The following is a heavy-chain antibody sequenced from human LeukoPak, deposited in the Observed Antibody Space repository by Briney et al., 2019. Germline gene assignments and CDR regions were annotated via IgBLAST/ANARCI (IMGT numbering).Heavy chain of an antibody. D-gene: IGHD1-26*01. Sequence: GRSLRLSCAASGFTFNTYTMNWVRQAPGKGLEWVASISSSGSYTYYVDSLKGRFTISRDNAKNSLYLQMNNLRAEDSAVYYCARDYGSQDTGTYTWGQGALVTVSS. J-gene: IGHJ5*02. CDR2: ISSSGSYT. V-gene: IGHV3-21*01. CDR1: GFTFNTYT. CDR3: ARDYGSQDTGTYT.